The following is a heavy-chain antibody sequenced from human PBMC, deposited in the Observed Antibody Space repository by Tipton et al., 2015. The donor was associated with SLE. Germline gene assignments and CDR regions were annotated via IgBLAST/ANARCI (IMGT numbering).Heavy chain of an antibody. D-gene: IGHD6-19*01. CDR1: GGSFSSYY. V-gene: IGHV4-34*01. CDR2: IYYSGST. CDR3: ATSGGFEAHSSQWQSFYYFDY. J-gene: IGHJ4*02. Sequence: TLSLTCAVYGGSFSSYYWGWIRQPPGKGLEWIGSIYYSGSTYYNPSLKSRVTISVDTSKNQFSLKLSSVTAADTAVYYCATSGGFEAHSSQWQSFYYFDYWGQGTLVTVSS.